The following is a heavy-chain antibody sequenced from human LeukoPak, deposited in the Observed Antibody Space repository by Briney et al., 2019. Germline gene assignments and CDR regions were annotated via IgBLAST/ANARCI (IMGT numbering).Heavy chain of an antibody. Sequence: PGGSLRLSCAASGFTFSDYYMSWIRQAPGKGLEWISYISSSGSNIYYADSVKGRFTISRDNAKNSLYLQVNSLRAEDTAVYYCARVRGSYANDYWGQGTLVTVSS. CDR1: GFTFSDYY. V-gene: IGHV3-11*04. D-gene: IGHD3-10*01. CDR2: ISSSGSNI. CDR3: ARVRGSYANDY. J-gene: IGHJ4*02.